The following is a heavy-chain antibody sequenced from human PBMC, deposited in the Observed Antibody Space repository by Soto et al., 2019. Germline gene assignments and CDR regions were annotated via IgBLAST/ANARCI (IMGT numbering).Heavy chain of an antibody. Sequence: VQLVESGGGVVQPGRSLRLSCAASGFTFSSYGMHWVRQAPGKGLEWVAVIWYDGSNKYYADSVKGRFTISRDNSKNTLYLQMNSLRAEDTAVYYCARDPDSSSSGYYYYGMDVWGQGTTVTVSS. CDR1: GFTFSSYG. J-gene: IGHJ6*02. CDR3: ARDPDSSSSGYYYYGMDV. D-gene: IGHD6-6*01. CDR2: IWYDGSNK. V-gene: IGHV3-33*01.